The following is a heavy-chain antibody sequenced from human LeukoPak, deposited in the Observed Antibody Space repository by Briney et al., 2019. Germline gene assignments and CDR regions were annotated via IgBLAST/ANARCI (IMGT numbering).Heavy chain of an antibody. CDR2: LSSRTGARTN. Sequence: PGGTLRLSCAASGFTFSNAWMNWVRQAPGKGLEWVGRLSSRTGARTNASAAPVKGRFTLSRDDSKNTLYLQMNSLKTEDTAVYYCTTMDGYYDILTGYYRPSDYWGQGTLVTVS. J-gene: IGHJ4*02. V-gene: IGHV3-15*05. CDR3: TTMDGYYDILTGYYRPSDY. D-gene: IGHD3-9*01. CDR1: GFTFSNAW.